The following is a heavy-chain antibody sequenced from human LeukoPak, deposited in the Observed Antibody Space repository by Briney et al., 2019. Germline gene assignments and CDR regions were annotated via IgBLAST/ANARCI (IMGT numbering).Heavy chain of an antibody. Sequence: PGGSLRLSCAASGFIFDDYDMSWVRQAPGKGLEWVSGIKWNGGSTGYADSVKGRFTISRDNAKNSLYLQMNSLRAEDTAVYYCAELGITMIGGVWGKGTTVTISS. J-gene: IGHJ6*04. V-gene: IGHV3-20*04. CDR3: AELGITMIGGV. CDR1: GFIFDDYD. CDR2: IKWNGGST. D-gene: IGHD3-10*02.